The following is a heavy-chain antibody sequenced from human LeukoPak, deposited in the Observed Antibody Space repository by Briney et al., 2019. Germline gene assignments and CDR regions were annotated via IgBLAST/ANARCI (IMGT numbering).Heavy chain of an antibody. V-gene: IGHV3-74*01. CDR3: AREEHRLAEAGTSAFDL. CDR1: GFTFSENW. J-gene: IGHJ3*01. Sequence: GGSLRLTCVASGFTFSENWMHWVRQAPGKGLAWVSHINRDGGLTNYADSVKGRFTISRDNARNTVYLQMSSLRVEDTAIYFCAREEHRLAEAGTSAFDLGGQGTLVTVSP. D-gene: IGHD6-13*01. CDR2: INRDGGLT.